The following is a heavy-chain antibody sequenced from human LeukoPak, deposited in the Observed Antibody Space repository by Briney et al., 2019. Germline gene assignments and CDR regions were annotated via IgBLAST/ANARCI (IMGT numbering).Heavy chain of an antibody. Sequence: SETLSLTCTVSSGSISSYYWSWIRQPPGKGLEWIGYIYYSGSTNYNPSLKSRVTISVDTSKNQFSLKLSSVTAADTAVYYCAASIAAADPFDYWGQGTLVTVSS. V-gene: IGHV4-59*01. J-gene: IGHJ4*02. CDR1: SGSISSYY. D-gene: IGHD6-13*01. CDR3: AASIAAADPFDY. CDR2: IYYSGST.